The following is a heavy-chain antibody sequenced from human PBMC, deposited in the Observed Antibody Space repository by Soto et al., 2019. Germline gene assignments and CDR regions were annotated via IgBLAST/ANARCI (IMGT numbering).Heavy chain of an antibody. CDR2: ISSSSNTI. J-gene: IGHJ4*02. V-gene: IGHV3-48*02. D-gene: IGHD5-18*01. CDR1: GFTFSSYS. CDR3: ARCRGYSYGYGDY. Sequence: EVQLVESGGVLVQPGGSLRLSCAASGFTFSSYSMNWVRQAPGKGLEWVSYISSSSNTIDYADSVKGRFTISRDNAKNSLYLQMNSLGDEDTAVYYCARCRGYSYGYGDYWGQGTLVTVSS.